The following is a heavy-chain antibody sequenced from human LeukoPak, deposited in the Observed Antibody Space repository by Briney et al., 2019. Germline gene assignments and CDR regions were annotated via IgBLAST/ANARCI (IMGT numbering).Heavy chain of an antibody. D-gene: IGHD2-21*02. J-gene: IGHJ5*02. CDR2: ISNDGSKK. V-gene: IGHV3-30*04. Sequence: GGPLRLSCAASGFTFSKYAMHWVRQAPGKGLEWGAVISNDGSKKDYADSVKGRSTISRDNSKNTLYLQMNSLRAEDTAVYYCAKDRCGGDCYTFDPWGQGTLVTVSS. CDR1: GFTFSKYA. CDR3: AKDRCGGDCYTFDP.